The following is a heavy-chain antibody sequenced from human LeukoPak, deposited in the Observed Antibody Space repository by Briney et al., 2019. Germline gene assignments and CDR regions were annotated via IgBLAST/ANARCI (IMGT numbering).Heavy chain of an antibody. CDR3: ARGDYCGSGSYLY. CDR2: INSDGSST. J-gene: IGHJ4*02. Sequence: GGSLRLSCAASGFTFSSYWMHWVRHAPGKGLVWVSRINSDGSSTSHADSVKGRFTISRDNAKNTLYLQMNSLRAEDTAVYHCARGDYCGSGSYLYWGQGTLVTVSS. CDR1: GFTFSSYW. V-gene: IGHV3-74*01. D-gene: IGHD3-10*01.